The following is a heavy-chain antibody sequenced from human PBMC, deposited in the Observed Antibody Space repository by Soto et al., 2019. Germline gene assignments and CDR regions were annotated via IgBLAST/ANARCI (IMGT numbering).Heavy chain of an antibody. Sequence: EVQLLESGGGLVQPGGSLRLSCAASGFTFSSYAMSWVRQAPGKGLEWVSAISGSGGSTYYADSVKGRFTISRDNSKNTLYLQMNSLRAEDTAVYYCAKESRVTYYDFWSGRDYFDYWGQGTLATVSS. CDR3: AKESRVTYYDFWSGRDYFDY. CDR2: ISGSGGST. J-gene: IGHJ4*02. V-gene: IGHV3-23*01. D-gene: IGHD3-3*01. CDR1: GFTFSSYA.